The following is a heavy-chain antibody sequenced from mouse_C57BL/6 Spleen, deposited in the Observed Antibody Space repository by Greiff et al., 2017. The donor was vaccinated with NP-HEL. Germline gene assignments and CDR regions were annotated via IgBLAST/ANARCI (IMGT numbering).Heavy chain of an antibody. CDR3: ARRDYYGSSYADY. D-gene: IGHD1-1*01. Sequence: QVQLQQPGAELVMPGASVKLSCKASGYTFTSYWMHWVKQRPGQGLEWIGEIDPSDSYTTYNQKFKGKSTLTVDKSSSTAYMQLSSLTSEDSAVYYCARRDYYGSSYADYWGQGTTLTVSS. CDR2: IDPSDSYT. CDR1: GYTFTSYW. J-gene: IGHJ2*01. V-gene: IGHV1-69*01.